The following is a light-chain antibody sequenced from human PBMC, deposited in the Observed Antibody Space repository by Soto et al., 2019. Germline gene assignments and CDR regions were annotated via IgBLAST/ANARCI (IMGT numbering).Light chain of an antibody. CDR1: SSNVGNYNL. CDR3: CSYAAGSTLV. V-gene: IGLV2-23*01. Sequence: QPVLTQPASVSGSPGQSITISCTGTSSNVGNYNLVSWYQQHPGKAPNLMIYEANKRPSGVSNRFSGSKSGNTASLTISGLQPEDEADYYCCSYAAGSTLVFGGGTKLTVL. CDR2: EAN. J-gene: IGLJ2*01.